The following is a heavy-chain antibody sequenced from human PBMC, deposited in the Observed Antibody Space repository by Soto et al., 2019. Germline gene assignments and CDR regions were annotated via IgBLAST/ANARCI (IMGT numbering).Heavy chain of an antibody. Sequence: SSETLSLTCTVSGGSIRTSGYSWGWIRRPPGKGLEWIATISYSGSTYYNPSLQSRVTMSVDTSKNQFSLNLSSVTAADTAVYFCVRHGFWRGAPCSHREIWYAPGGRGTLVTFP. J-gene: IGHJ5*02. CDR1: GGSIRTSGYS. CDR3: VRHGFWRGAPCSHREIWYAP. D-gene: IGHD3-3*01. V-gene: IGHV4-39*01. CDR2: ISYSGST.